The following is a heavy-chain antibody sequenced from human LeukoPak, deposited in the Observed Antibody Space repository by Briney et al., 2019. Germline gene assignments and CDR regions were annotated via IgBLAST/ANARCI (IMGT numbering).Heavy chain of an antibody. CDR1: GFTFSSYG. V-gene: IGHV3-30*03. Sequence: GGSLRLSCAASGFTFSSYGMPWVRLAPGKGLEWVAIISYDGSNKYYADSVKGRFTISRDNSKNTLYLQMSSLRPEDTAVYYCARPPHSCSSTSCYSQYWGQGTLVSVSS. J-gene: IGHJ4*02. CDR2: ISYDGSNK. CDR3: ARPPHSCSSTSCYSQY. D-gene: IGHD2-2*01.